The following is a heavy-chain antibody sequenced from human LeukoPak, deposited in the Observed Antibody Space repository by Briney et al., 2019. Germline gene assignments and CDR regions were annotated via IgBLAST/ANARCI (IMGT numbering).Heavy chain of an antibody. CDR3: AKDPPYYYDSSGSYFDY. J-gene: IGHJ4*02. CDR2: ISGSGGST. V-gene: IGHV3-23*01. Sequence: PGGSLRLSCAASGFTFSSYAMRWVRQAPGKGLEWVSAISGSGGSTYYADSVKGRFTISRDNSKNTLYLQMNSLRAEDTAVYYCAKDPPYYYDSSGSYFDYWGQGTLVTVSS. CDR1: GFTFSSYA. D-gene: IGHD3-22*01.